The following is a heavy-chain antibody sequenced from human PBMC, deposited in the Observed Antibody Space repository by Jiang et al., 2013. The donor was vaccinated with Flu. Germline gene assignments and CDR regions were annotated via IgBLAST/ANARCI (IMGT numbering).Heavy chain of an antibody. Sequence: PGLVKPSETLSLTCTVSGGSISSSSYYWGWIRQPPGKGLEWIGSIYYTGSTYYNPSLKSRVTISVDTSKNQFSLKLSSVTAADTAVYYCARHVGYYYDSSGYRDYWGQGALVTVSS. D-gene: IGHD3-22*01. V-gene: IGHV4-39*07. CDR2: IYYTGST. J-gene: IGHJ4*02. CDR1: GGSISSSSYY. CDR3: ARHVGYYYDSSGYRDY.